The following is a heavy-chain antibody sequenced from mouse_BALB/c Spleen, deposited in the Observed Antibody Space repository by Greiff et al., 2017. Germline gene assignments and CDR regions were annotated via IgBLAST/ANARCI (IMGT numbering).Heavy chain of an antibody. CDR2: ISYSGST. CDR3: ARGAYYGNYEGYFDY. J-gene: IGHJ2*01. D-gene: IGHD2-10*01. CDR1: GDSITSGY. V-gene: IGHV3-8*02. Sequence: EVQLQESGPSLVKPSQTLSLTCSVTGDSITSGYWHWIRKFPGNKLEYMGYISYSGSTYYNPSLKSRISITRDTSKNQYYLQLNSVTTEDTATYYGARGAYYGNYEGYFDYWGQGTTLTVSS.